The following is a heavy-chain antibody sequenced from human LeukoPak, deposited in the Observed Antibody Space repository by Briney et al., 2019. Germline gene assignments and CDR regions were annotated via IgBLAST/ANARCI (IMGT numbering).Heavy chain of an antibody. CDR3: ARLVLYYYDSSGYLDY. CDR1: GGSISSYY. J-gene: IGHJ4*02. V-gene: IGHV4-59*01. CDR2: IYYSGST. Sequence: SETLSLTCTVSGGSISSYYWSWIRQPPGKGLEWIGYIYYSGSTNYNPSLKSRVTVSVDTSKNQFSLKLSSVTAADTAVYYCARLVLYYYDSSGYLDYWGQGTLVTVSS. D-gene: IGHD3-22*01.